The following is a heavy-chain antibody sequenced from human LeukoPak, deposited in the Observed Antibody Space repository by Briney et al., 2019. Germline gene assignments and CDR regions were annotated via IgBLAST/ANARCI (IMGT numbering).Heavy chain of an antibody. CDR1: GGSIGSGGYY. CDR2: IYYSGST. V-gene: IGHV4-31*03. Sequence: SETLSLTCTVSGGSIGSGGYYWSWIRQHPGKGLEWIGYIYYSGSTYYNPSLKSRVTISVDTSKNQFSPKLSSVTAADTAVYYCARDGHGDAFDIWGQGTMVTVSS. J-gene: IGHJ3*02. CDR3: ARDGHGDAFDI.